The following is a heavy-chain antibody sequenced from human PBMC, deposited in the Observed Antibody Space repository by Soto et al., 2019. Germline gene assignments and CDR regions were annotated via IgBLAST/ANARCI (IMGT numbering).Heavy chain of an antibody. D-gene: IGHD3-10*01. Sequence: PGESLKISCKGSRYRFTNYWIAWVRQMPGKGLEWMGIIYPGDSDSRYSPSFQGQVTISADKSISTAYLQWSSLKASDTAIYYCARPRSGSPRLDYYGMDVCGQGTTVTVSS. CDR3: ARPRSGSPRLDYYGMDV. CDR2: IYPGDSDS. CDR1: RYRFTNYW. J-gene: IGHJ6*02. V-gene: IGHV5-51*01.